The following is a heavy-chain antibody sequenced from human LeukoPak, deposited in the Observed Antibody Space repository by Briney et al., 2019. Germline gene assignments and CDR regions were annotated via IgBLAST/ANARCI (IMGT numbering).Heavy chain of an antibody. CDR3: ASSSLGRYDY. CDR1: GGSFSGYY. D-gene: IGHD1-26*01. Sequence: SETLSLTCAVYGGSFSGYYWSWIRQPPGKGLEWIGEINHIGSINYNPSLKSRVSMSGDTSKHQFSLKLSSVTAADTAVYYCASSSLGRYDYWGQGTLVTVSS. V-gene: IGHV4-34*01. CDR2: INHIGSI. J-gene: IGHJ4*02.